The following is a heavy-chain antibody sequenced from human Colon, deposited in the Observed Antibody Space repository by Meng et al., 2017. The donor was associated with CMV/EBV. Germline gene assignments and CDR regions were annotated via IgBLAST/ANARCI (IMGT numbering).Heavy chain of an antibody. Sequence: ESLKISCATSGFIFSDHNINWVRQAPGKGLEWIGYIYYSGSTNYNPSLKSRVTISVDTSKNQFSLKLSSVTAADTAVYYCARDGLIDDFWSGYESYGMDVWGQGTTVTVSS. CDR2: IYYSGST. V-gene: IGHV4-59*11. D-gene: IGHD3-3*01. CDR1: GFIFSDHN. CDR3: ARDGLIDDFWSGYESYGMDV. J-gene: IGHJ6*02.